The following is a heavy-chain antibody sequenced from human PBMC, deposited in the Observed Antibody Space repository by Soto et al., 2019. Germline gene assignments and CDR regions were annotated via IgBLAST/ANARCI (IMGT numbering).Heavy chain of an antibody. Sequence: QVHLVESGGGVVQPGRSLRLSCAASGFSFSSFAMHWVRQTPGKGLEWVARISYDGYFKHYGDSVKGRFTISRDSSNSTVSLQMNSLRLEDTAIYHCAKDGFEDYGLDVWGQGTMVTVSS. CDR1: GFSFSSFA. V-gene: IGHV3-30*18. CDR2: ISYDGYFK. CDR3: AKDGFEDYGLDV. J-gene: IGHJ6*02. D-gene: IGHD3-3*01.